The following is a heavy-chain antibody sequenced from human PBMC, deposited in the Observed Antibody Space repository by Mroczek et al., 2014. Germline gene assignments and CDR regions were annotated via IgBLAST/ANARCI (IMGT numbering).Heavy chain of an antibody. V-gene: IGHV4-31*03. CDR3: ARGIRPGYCSGGSCPLVGPDAFDI. Sequence: QVQLQESGPGLVKPSQTLSLTCTVSGGSISSGGYYWSWIRQHPGKGLEWIGYIYYSGSTYYNPSLKSRVTISVDTSKNQFSLKLSSVTAADTAVYYCARGIRPGYCSGGSCPLVGPDAFDIWGQGTMVTRLF. CDR1: GGSISSGGYY. CDR2: IYYSGST. D-gene: IGHD2-15*01. J-gene: IGHJ3*02.